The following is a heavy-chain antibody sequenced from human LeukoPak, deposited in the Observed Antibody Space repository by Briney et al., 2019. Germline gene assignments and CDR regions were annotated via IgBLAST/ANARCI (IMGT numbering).Heavy chain of an antibody. CDR1: GFTFNTYE. CDR3: ARGGWNYVFNY. Sequence: GGSLRLSCAASGFTFNTYEMNWVRQAPGKGLDWLAYIPSSGSTIYYADYVKGRFTISRDNAKNSLYPQMNSLRAEDTAVYYCARGGWNYVFNYWGQGTLVTVSS. CDR2: IPSSGSTI. D-gene: IGHD1-7*01. J-gene: IGHJ4*02. V-gene: IGHV3-48*03.